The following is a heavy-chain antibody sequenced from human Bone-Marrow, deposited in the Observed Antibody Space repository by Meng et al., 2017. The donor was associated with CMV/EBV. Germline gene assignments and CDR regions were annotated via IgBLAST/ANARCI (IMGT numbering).Heavy chain of an antibody. D-gene: IGHD3-3*01. V-gene: IGHV3-30*02. CDR1: GFTFSSYG. CDR3: ARDRGAYYDFWSGYYGPYYYYGMDV. Sequence: GESLKISCAASGFTFSSYGMHWVRQAPGKGLEWVAFIRYDGSNKYYADSVKGRFTISRDNSKNTLYLQMNSLRAEDTAVYYCARDRGAYYDFWSGYYGPYYYYGMDVWGQGTTVTVSS. CDR2: IRYDGSNK. J-gene: IGHJ6*02.